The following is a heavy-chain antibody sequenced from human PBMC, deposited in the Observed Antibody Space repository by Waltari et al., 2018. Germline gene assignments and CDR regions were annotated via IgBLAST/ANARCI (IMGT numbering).Heavy chain of an antibody. V-gene: IGHV1-24*01. J-gene: IGHJ4*02. D-gene: IGHD1-26*01. CDR3: ATDLRGYRIVGARGRGDY. CDR2: VGPEDGET. Sequence: QVQLVQSGAEVKKPGASVKVSCKVSGYTLTELSMHWVRQAPGKGLEWMGGVGPEDGETIYAQKFQGRVTMTEDTSTDTAYMELSSLRSEDTAVYYCATDLRGYRIVGARGRGDYWGQGTLVTVSS. CDR1: GYTLTELS.